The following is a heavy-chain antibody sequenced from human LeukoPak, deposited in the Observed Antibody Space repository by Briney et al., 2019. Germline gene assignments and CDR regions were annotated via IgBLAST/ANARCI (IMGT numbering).Heavy chain of an antibody. CDR3: ARDLAVAGTSD. V-gene: IGHV1-2*02. CDR1: GYTFTGYY. Sequence: ASVKVSCKASGYTFTGYYMHWVRQAPGQGLEWMGWINPNSGDTNYAQKFQGRVTMTRDTSISTAYMELSRLRSDDTAVYYCARDLAVAGTSDWGQGTLVTVSS. CDR2: INPNSGDT. J-gene: IGHJ4*02. D-gene: IGHD6-19*01.